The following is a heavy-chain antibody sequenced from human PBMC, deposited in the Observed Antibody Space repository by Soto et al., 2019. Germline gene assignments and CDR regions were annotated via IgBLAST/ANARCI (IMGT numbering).Heavy chain of an antibody. CDR3: ARHRSYYDILTDSYPVPTEYY. Sequence: GESLKISCKGSGYSFTSYWIGWVRQMPGKGLELMGIIYPGDSDTRYSPSFQGQVTISADKSISTAYLQWSSLKASDTAMYYCARHRSYYDILTDSYPVPTEYYWGQGTLVTVSS. CDR2: IYPGDSDT. V-gene: IGHV5-51*01. J-gene: IGHJ4*02. CDR1: GYSFTSYW. D-gene: IGHD3-9*01.